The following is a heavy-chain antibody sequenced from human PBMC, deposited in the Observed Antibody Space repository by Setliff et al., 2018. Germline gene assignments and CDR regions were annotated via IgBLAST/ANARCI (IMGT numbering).Heavy chain of an antibody. CDR1: GGSFSDSH. J-gene: IGHJ4*02. D-gene: IGHD6-19*01. CDR3: ARHSSGWYGCQDY. CDR2: IDQGGST. V-gene: IGHV4-34*01. Sequence: LSLTCAVYGGSFSDSHWSWIRQPPGKGLEWIGEIDQGGSTNYNPSLKSRVTISLDTSKNQFSLKLASMTAADTAIYYCARHSSGWYGCQDYWGQGTLVTVSS.